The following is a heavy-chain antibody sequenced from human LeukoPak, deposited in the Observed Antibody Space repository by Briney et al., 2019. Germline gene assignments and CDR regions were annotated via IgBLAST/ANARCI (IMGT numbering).Heavy chain of an antibody. D-gene: IGHD2-2*01. Sequence: GSPVKVSCKASGGTFSSYAISWVRQAPGQGLEWMGGIIPIFGTANYAQKFQGRVTITTDTSTRTVYMELRSLTSDDTAVYYCARYPASTGDFWGQGTLVTVSS. V-gene: IGHV1-69*05. CDR2: IIPIFGTA. J-gene: IGHJ4*02. CDR1: GGTFSSYA. CDR3: ARYPASTGDF.